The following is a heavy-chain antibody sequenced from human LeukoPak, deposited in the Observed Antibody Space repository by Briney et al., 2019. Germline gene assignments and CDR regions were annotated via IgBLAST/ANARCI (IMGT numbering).Heavy chain of an antibody. CDR1: GGSISSSSYY. CDR2: IYYSGST. CDR3: ARIGEIVVVPAAMGSSYMDV. D-gene: IGHD2-2*01. Sequence: SETLSLTCTVSGGSISSSSYYWGWIRQPPGKGLEWIGSIYYSGSTYYNPSLKSRVTISVNTSKNQFFLKLSPLTAADTAVYYCARIGEIVVVPAAMGSSYMDVWGTGTTVTVSS. V-gene: IGHV4-39*01. J-gene: IGHJ6*03.